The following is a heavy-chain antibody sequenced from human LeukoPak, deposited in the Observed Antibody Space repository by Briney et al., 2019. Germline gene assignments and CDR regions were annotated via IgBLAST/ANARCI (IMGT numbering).Heavy chain of an antibody. Sequence: SETLSLTCAVYGGSFSGYYCSSIRQPPGKGLEWIGEINHSGSTNYNPSLKSRVTISVDTSKNQFSLKVWSVTAADTAVFYCARESKTYDGSGYYHDSWGQGTLVTVSS. J-gene: IGHJ4*02. CDR3: ARESKTYDGSGYYHDS. CDR2: INHSGST. CDR1: GGSFSGYY. D-gene: IGHD3-22*01. V-gene: IGHV4-34*01.